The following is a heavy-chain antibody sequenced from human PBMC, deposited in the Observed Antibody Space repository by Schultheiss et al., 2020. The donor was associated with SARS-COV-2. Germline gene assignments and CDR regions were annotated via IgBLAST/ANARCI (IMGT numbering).Heavy chain of an antibody. J-gene: IGHJ6*02. D-gene: IGHD3-3*01. CDR1: GFTFSSYA. Sequence: GGSLRLSCAASGFTFSSYAMHWVRQAPGKGLEWVAVISYDGSNKYYADSVKGRFTISRDNSKNTLYLQLNTLRAEDTAVYYCAKTYYDFWSGYSKGYYYYGMDVWGQGTTVTVSS. CDR3: AKTYYDFWSGYSKGYYYYGMDV. CDR2: ISYDGSNK. V-gene: IGHV3-30-3*02.